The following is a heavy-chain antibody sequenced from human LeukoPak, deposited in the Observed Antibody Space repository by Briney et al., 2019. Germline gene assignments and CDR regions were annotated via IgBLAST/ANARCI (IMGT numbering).Heavy chain of an antibody. Sequence: PSETLSLTCAVYGGSFSGYYWSWIRQPPGKGLEWIGEINHSGSTYYNPSLKSRVTISVDTSKNQFSLKLSSVTAADTAVYYCARESGWYLNFQHWGQGTLVTVSS. CDR2: INHSGST. D-gene: IGHD6-19*01. J-gene: IGHJ1*01. CDR1: GGSFSGYY. CDR3: ARESGWYLNFQH. V-gene: IGHV4-34*01.